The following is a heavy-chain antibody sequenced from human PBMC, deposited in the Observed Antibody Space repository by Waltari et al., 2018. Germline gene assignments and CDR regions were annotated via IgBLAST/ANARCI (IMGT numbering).Heavy chain of an antibody. V-gene: IGHV3-23*01. Sequence: EVQLLESGGGLVQPGGSLRLSCAASGFTFSSYAMSWVRQATGKGLEWVSSISGIGFSKYYADSVKGRFTISRDNAKNTLYLQMNSLRAEDTAVYYCAKVGGVATIHYFDYWGQGTLVTVSS. D-gene: IGHD5-12*01. CDR3: AKVGGVATIHYFDY. J-gene: IGHJ4*02. CDR1: GFTFSSYA. CDR2: ISGIGFSK.